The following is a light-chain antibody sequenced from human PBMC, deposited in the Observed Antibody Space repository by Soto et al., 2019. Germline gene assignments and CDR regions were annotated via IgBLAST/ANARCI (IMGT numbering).Light chain of an antibody. J-gene: IGLJ2*01. CDR2: DNN. Sequence: QSVLTQSPSVSAAPGQKVTISCSGSISNIGNNYVSWYQQLPGTAPKLLLYDNNKRPSGIPDRFSGSKSGTSGTLDITGLQTGDEADYYCATWDGSLPGEVFGGGTKRTVL. CDR1: ISNIGNNY. V-gene: IGLV1-51*01. CDR3: ATWDGSLPGEV.